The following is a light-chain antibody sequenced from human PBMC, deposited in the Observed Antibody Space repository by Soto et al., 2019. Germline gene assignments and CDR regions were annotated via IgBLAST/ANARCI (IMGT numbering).Light chain of an antibody. CDR2: GAS. Sequence: EIVLTQSPGTLSLSPGERATLSCRASQSVSSSYLAWYQQKPGQAPRLLIYGASSRATGIPDRFSGSGSGTDFTLTISRLEPEAFAVYYCQQYGSSFTFGPGDQSGYQT. CDR1: QSVSSSY. CDR3: QQYGSSFT. J-gene: IGKJ3*01. V-gene: IGKV3-20*01.